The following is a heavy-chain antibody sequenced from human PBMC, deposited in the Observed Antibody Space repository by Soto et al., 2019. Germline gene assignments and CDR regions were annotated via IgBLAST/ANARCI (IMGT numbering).Heavy chain of an antibody. CDR2: IYYSGST. Sequence: QLQLQESGPGLVKPSETLSLTCTVSGGSISSSSYYWGWIRQPPGKGLEWIGSIYYSGSTYYNPSLKSRVTISVDTSKNQFSLKLSSVTAADTAVYYCARRGDGYNFPHYFDYWGQGTLVTVSS. V-gene: IGHV4-39*01. D-gene: IGHD5-12*01. CDR3: ARRGDGYNFPHYFDY. CDR1: GGSISSSSYY. J-gene: IGHJ4*02.